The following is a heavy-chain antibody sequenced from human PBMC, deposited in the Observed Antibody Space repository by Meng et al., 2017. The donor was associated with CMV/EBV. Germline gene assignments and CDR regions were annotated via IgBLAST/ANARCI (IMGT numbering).Heavy chain of an antibody. Sequence: LRLSCAISGDSVSSNSTAWNWIRPAPSRGLEWLGRTYYRSKWYNDYAVAVKSRITINPDTSKNQFSLQLNSVTPEDTAVYYCARGPGGRFDYWGQGTLVTVSS. CDR1: GDSVSSNSTA. V-gene: IGHV6-1*01. CDR2: TYYRSKWYN. D-gene: IGHD3-10*01. CDR3: ARGPGGRFDY. J-gene: IGHJ4*02.